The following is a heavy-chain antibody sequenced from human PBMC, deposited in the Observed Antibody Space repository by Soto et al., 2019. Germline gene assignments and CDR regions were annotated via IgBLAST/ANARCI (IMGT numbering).Heavy chain of an antibody. CDR1: GFTFSSYA. J-gene: IGHJ5*02. CDR2: IGGADGDT. D-gene: IGHD2-2*01. CDR3: AKDTRPAYCTSTTCAPWFDP. Sequence: EVQLLESGGGLVQPGGSLRLSCAASGFTFSSYAMSWVRQAPGKGLEWVSTIGGADGDTYYADYVKGRFTISRDNSKNTLYLQMNGRRAEDTAVYYCAKDTRPAYCTSTTCAPWFDPWGQGTLVTVSS. V-gene: IGHV3-23*01.